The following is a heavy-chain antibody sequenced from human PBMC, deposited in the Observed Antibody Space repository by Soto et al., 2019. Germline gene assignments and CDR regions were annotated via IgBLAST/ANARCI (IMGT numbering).Heavy chain of an antibody. CDR3: ALPYYYDSSAPDY. D-gene: IGHD3-22*01. V-gene: IGHV3-74*01. Sequence: GSLRLSCAASGFTFSSYWMHWVRQAPGKGLVWVSRINSDGSSTSYADSVKGRFTISRDNAKNTLYLQMNSLRAEDTAVYYCALPYYYDSSAPDYWGQGTLVTVSS. J-gene: IGHJ4*02. CDR1: GFTFSSYW. CDR2: INSDGSST.